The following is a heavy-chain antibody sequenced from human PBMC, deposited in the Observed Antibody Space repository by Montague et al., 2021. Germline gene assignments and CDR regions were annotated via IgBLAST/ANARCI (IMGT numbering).Heavy chain of an antibody. CDR3: AKQDYFVSGTSYKGFDP. D-gene: IGHD3-10*01. CDR2: VYHTGGT. V-gene: IGHV4-38-2*02. J-gene: IGHJ5*02. Sequence: SETLSLTCNVSGYSITSGYYWGWIRQSPERGLEWIGSVYHTGGTYCSPSLKRRVTISVDTSKNQVSLRLNSVIAADTAVYYCAKQDYFVSGTSYKGFDPWGQGILVTVSS. CDR1: GYSITSGYY.